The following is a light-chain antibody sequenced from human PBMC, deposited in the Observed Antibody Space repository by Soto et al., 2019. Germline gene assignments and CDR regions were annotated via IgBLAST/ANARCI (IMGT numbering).Light chain of an antibody. Sequence: DIVMTQTPLSSPVTLGQAASISCRSSQSLVHNDGNTYLSWFQQRPGQPPRRLIYQVSNRDSGVPDRFSGSGSGTDFTLKISRVEADDVGVYYRMQDIYWPSTFGQGTKVDI. CDR2: QVS. CDR3: MQDIYWPST. CDR1: QSLVHNDGNTY. J-gene: IGKJ1*01. V-gene: IGKV2-30*02.